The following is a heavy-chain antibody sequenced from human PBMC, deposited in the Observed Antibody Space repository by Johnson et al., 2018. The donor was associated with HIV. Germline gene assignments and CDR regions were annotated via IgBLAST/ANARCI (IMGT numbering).Heavy chain of an antibody. CDR1: GFTFSNYP. V-gene: IGHV3-30-3*01. J-gene: IGHJ3*02. D-gene: IGHD1-26*01. CDR3: AKDISHDIVGTPDRAFDI. Sequence: QAQLVESGGGVVQPGRSLRLFCAASGFTFSNYPIHWVRQAPGKGLEWVAVMSYDGNKKYYADSVKGRFTISRENSTNTLYLQMNSLRTEDTALYYCAKDISHDIVGTPDRAFDIWGQGTMVTVSS. CDR2: MSYDGNKK.